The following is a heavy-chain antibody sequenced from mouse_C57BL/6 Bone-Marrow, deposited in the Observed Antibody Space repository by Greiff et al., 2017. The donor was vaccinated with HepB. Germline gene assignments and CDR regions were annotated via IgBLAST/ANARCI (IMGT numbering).Heavy chain of an antibody. Sequence: EVQLQQSGGGLVKPGGSLKLSCAASGFTFSSYAMSWVRQTPEKRLEWVATISDGGSYTYYPDNVKGRFTISRDNAKNNLYLQMSHLKSEDTAMYYCAREGYGYDWFAYWGQGTLVTVSA. J-gene: IGHJ3*01. D-gene: IGHD2-2*01. V-gene: IGHV5-4*01. CDR1: GFTFSSYA. CDR2: ISDGGSYT. CDR3: AREGYGYDWFAY.